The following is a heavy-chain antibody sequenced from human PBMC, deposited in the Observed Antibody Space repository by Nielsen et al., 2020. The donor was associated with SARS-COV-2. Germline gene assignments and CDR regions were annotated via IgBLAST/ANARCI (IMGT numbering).Heavy chain of an antibody. CDR3: ARGAIVVVPDMDV. Sequence: GGSLRLSCAGSGYTFRNYDMIWVRQAPGKGLEWVSGISGSGGSTYYADSVKGRFTISRDNSKKTLYLQMNSLRAEDAAIYYCARGAIVVVPDMDVWGPGTTVTVSS. CDR2: ISGSGGST. CDR1: GYTFRNYD. J-gene: IGHJ6*02. V-gene: IGHV3-23*01. D-gene: IGHD2-2*01.